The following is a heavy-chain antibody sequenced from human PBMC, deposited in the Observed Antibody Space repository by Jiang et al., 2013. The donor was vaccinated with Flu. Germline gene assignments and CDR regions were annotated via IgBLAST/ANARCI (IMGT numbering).Heavy chain of an antibody. D-gene: IGHD3-3*01. Sequence: LLKPSETLSLTCAVSGGSLSDYFWSWDPPGPREGAGMDWGSSLFVEPPTTTRPLKTRVTISVVDPDNNEFSLKMTSVTAADTAVYYCARGRKAFSSAVYQSFDHWGQGTLVTVSS. V-gene: IGHV4-34*01. CDR1: GGSLSDYF. CDR3: ARGRKAFSSAVYQSFDH. CDR2: SLFVEPP. J-gene: IGHJ4*01.